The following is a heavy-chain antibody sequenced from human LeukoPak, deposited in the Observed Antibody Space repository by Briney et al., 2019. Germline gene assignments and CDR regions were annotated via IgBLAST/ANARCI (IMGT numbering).Heavy chain of an antibody. Sequence: PGGSLRLSCAASGFTFSSYAMSWVRQAPGKGLEWVSAISGSGGSTYYADSVKGRFTISRDNSKNTLYLQMNSLRAEGTAVYYCAKDPRDGYNYEYFQHWGRGTLVTVSS. J-gene: IGHJ1*01. CDR3: AKDPRDGYNYEYFQH. V-gene: IGHV3-23*01. CDR2: ISGSGGST. D-gene: IGHD5-24*01. CDR1: GFTFSSYA.